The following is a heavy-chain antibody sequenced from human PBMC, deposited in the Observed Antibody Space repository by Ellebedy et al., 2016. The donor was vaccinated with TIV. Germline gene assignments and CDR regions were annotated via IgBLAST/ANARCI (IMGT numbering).Heavy chain of an antibody. V-gene: IGHV4-59*01. Sequence: SETLSLTXTVSGGSISSYYWSWIRQPPGKGLEWIGYIYYSGSTNYNPSLKSRVTISVDTSKNQFSLKLSSVTAADTAVYYCARVAVRGSDWFDPWGQGTLVTVSS. CDR1: GGSISSYY. J-gene: IGHJ5*02. CDR2: IYYSGST. D-gene: IGHD3-10*01. CDR3: ARVAVRGSDWFDP.